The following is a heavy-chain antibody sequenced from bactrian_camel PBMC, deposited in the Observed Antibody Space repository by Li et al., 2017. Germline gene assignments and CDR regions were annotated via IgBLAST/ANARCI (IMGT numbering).Heavy chain of an antibody. CDR1: GFTSNGCA. V-gene: IGHV3S53*01. CDR2: IRSDGSR. J-gene: IGHJ4*01. D-gene: IGHD2*01. Sequence: HVQLVESGGGSVQAGGSLRLSCTDPGFTSNGCAMNWYRQAAGKQREWVSTIRSDGSRSYADFVKGRFTVSRDNAKSTVYLQMSDLKPEDTAVYYCATYETLPPIVLMVTTSWVRGPRSPSP. CDR3: ATYETLPPIVLMVTTS.